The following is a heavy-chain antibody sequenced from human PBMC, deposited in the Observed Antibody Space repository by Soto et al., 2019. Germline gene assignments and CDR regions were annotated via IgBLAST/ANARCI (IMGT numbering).Heavy chain of an antibody. V-gene: IGHV1-2*04. CDR1: GYTFTGYY. J-gene: IGHJ5*02. D-gene: IGHD2-2*01. Sequence: QVQLVQSGAEVKKPGASVKVSCKASGYTFTGYYMHWVRQAPGQGLEWMGWINPKSGGTNYAQKFQGWVTMTRDTSISTAYMELSRLRSDDTAVYYCARDLKNGYCSSTSCSGWFDPWGQGTLVTVSS. CDR2: INPKSGGT. CDR3: ARDLKNGYCSSTSCSGWFDP.